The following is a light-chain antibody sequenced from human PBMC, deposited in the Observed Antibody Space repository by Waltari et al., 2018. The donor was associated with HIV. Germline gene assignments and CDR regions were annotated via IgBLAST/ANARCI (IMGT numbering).Light chain of an antibody. CDR2: GAS. CDR3: QHYNNWT. J-gene: IGKJ1*01. Sequence: EIAMTHSPATMSVSPGDRSTLSCRASQSVSSNLAWYQQKPGQAPRLFIYGASTRATGIPARFSGSGSGTEFTLTISSLQSEDFAVYYCQHYNNWTFGQGTKVEIK. V-gene: IGKV3-15*01. CDR1: QSVSSN.